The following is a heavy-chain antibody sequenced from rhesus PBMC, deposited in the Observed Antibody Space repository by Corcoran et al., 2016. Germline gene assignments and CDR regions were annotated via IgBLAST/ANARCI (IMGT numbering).Heavy chain of an antibody. CDR2: IYGSSTST. CDR3: ARRSWNNVDY. J-gene: IGHJ4*01. CDR1: GGSISDSYR. V-gene: IGHV4S10*01. D-gene: IGHD1-20*01. Sequence: QVQLQESGPGVVKPSETLSLTCAVSGGSISDSYRWSWIRQPPGKGLEWIGYIYGSSTSTNYNPSLMSRVTISQDTSKNQFSLKLSSVTAADTAVYYCARRSWNNVDYWGQGVLVTVSS.